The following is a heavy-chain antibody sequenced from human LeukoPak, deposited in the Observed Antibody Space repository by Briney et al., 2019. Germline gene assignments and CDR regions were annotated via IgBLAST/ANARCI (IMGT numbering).Heavy chain of an antibody. CDR2: IYNTESRST. V-gene: IGHV4-59*08. CDR1: GGSISNYY. CDR3: ARHKIAMAPFDI. J-gene: IGHJ4*02. Sequence: SETLSLTCNVSGGSISNYYWSWIPQSAGRGLEWIAYIYNTESRSTNFNPSLRSRITMSVDMSTNQLSLSLSSVTAADTALYYCARHKIAMAPFDIWGRGTLVTVSS. D-gene: IGHD2-21*01.